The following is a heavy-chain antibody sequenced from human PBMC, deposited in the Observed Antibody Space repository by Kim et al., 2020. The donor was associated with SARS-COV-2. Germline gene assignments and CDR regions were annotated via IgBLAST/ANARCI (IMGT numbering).Heavy chain of an antibody. Sequence: YAPKFQGRVTMTRDTSTSTVYMELSSLRSEDTAVYYCARGEYSSSNWFDPWGQGTLVTVSS. D-gene: IGHD6-6*01. CDR3: ARGEYSSSNWFDP. J-gene: IGHJ5*02. V-gene: IGHV1-46*01.